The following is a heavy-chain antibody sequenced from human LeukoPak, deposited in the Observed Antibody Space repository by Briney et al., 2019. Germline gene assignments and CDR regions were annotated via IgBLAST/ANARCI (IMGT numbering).Heavy chain of an antibody. J-gene: IGHJ4*02. CDR2: INPNSGGT. CDR1: GYTFTGYY. D-gene: IGHD6-13*01. CDR3: ARGPYSSSWYGDFDY. V-gene: IGHV1-2*02. Sequence: ASVKVSCKASGYTFTGYYMHWVRQAPGQGREWMGWINPNSGGTNYAQKFQARVTMTRDTSISTAYMELSRLRSDDTAVYYCARGPYSSSWYGDFDYWGQGTLVTVSS.